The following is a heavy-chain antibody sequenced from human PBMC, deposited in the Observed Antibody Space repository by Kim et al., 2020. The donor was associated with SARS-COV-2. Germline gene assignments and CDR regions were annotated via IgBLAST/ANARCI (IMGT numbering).Heavy chain of an antibody. CDR2: IYHSGNT. CDR1: GDSITTRNW. CDR3: ARLWTDTGSYFRFDY. V-gene: IGHV4-4*02. J-gene: IGHJ4*01. D-gene: IGHD1-26*01. Sequence: SETLSLTCAVSGDSITTRNWWSWVRQPPWKGLEWIGEIYHSGNTNYNPSLKSRVSISVDKSKNQFSLNLSSVTAADTAVYYCARLWTDTGSYFRFDYWG.